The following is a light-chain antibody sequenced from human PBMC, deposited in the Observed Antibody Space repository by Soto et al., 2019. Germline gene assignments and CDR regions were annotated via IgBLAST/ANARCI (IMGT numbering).Light chain of an antibody. Sequence: HLTQSPSSLSASVGDRVIITCRASQSVSRSLKWYQQKTGQAPKLLIYAASTLHSGVPSRFSGSGSGTEFTLTLSSLQPEDFATYYCQQNAIDPPWTFGQGTKVDVK. J-gene: IGKJ1*01. CDR3: QQNAIDPPWT. CDR2: AAS. V-gene: IGKV1-39*01. CDR1: QSVSRS.